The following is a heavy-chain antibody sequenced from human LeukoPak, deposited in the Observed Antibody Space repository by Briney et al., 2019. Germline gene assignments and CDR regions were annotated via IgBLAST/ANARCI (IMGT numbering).Heavy chain of an antibody. D-gene: IGHD1-26*01. CDR3: ARAGGSGSLFDY. Sequence: RSGGSLRLSCAASGFTFSSYSMTWVRQAPGKGLEWVSSISSSSSYIYYADSVKGRFTISRDNAKNSLYLQMSSLRAEDTAVYYCARAGGSGSLFDYWGQGTLVTVSS. V-gene: IGHV3-21*01. J-gene: IGHJ4*02. CDR2: ISSSSSYI. CDR1: GFTFSSYS.